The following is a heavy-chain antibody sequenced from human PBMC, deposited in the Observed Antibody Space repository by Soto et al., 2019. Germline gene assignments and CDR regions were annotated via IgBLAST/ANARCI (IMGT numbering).Heavy chain of an antibody. CDR3: AKSGRCTNGVCYSFPYYYYYGMDV. Sequence: GGSLRLSCAASGFTFSSYGMHWVRQAPGKGLEWVAVISYDGSNKYYADSVKGRFTISRDNSKNTLYLQMNSLRAEDTAVYYCAKSGRCTNGVCYSFPYYYYYGMDVWGQGTTVTVSS. D-gene: IGHD2-8*01. J-gene: IGHJ6*02. CDR2: ISYDGSNK. CDR1: GFTFSSYG. V-gene: IGHV3-30*18.